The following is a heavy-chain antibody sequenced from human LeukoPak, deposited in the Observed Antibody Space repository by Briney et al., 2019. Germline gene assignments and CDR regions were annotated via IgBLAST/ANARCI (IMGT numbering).Heavy chain of an antibody. CDR2: ISSNGGST. J-gene: IGHJ4*02. CDR3: VKAPSSIAAAGRFDY. D-gene: IGHD6-13*01. CDR1: GFTFSSYA. V-gene: IGHV3-64D*06. Sequence: PGGSLRLSCSASGFTFSSYAMHWVRQAPGKGLEYVSAISSNGGSTYYADSVKGRFTISRDNSKNTLYLQMSSLRAGDTAVYYCVKAPSSIAAAGRFDYWGQGTLVTVSS.